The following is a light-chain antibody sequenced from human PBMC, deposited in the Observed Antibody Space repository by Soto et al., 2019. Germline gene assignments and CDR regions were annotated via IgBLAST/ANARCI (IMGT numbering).Light chain of an antibody. CDR1: SGHSSYA. CDR2: LNSDGSH. V-gene: IGLV4-69*01. J-gene: IGLJ1*01. Sequence: QPVLTQSPAASASLGASVKLTCTLRSGHSSYAIEWHQQPPEQGPRYLMKLNSDGSHSKGDGIPDRFSGSSSGAERYLTISSLQSEDESDYYCQTWGTGIQVFGTGTKLTVL. CDR3: QTWGTGIQV.